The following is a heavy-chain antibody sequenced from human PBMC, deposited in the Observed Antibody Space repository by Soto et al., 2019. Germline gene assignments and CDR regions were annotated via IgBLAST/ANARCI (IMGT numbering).Heavy chain of an antibody. D-gene: IGHD6-13*01. CDR3: ARDLFGSSSWDYYYYGMDV. V-gene: IGHV3-21*01. J-gene: IGHJ6*02. CDR2: ISSSSSYI. Sequence: GGSLRLSCAASGFTFSSYSMNWVRQVPGKGLEWVSSISSSSSYIYYADSVKGRFTISRDNAKNSLYLQMNSLRAEDTAVYYCARDLFGSSSWDYYYYGMDVWGQGTTVTVSS. CDR1: GFTFSSYS.